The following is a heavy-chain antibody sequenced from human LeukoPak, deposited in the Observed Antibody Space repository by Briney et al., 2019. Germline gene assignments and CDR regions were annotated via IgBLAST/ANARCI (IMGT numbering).Heavy chain of an antibody. CDR2: ISGSGGST. J-gene: IGHJ4*02. V-gene: IGHV3-23*01. CDR3: AKGAVAGNQKPGGY. D-gene: IGHD6-19*01. Sequence: PGGSLRLSCAASGFTFSSYAMSWVRQAPEKGLEWVSAISGSGGSTYYADSVKGRITISRDNSKNTLSLQMNSLRAEDTAVYFCAKGAVAGNQKPGGYWGQGTLVTVSS. CDR1: GFTFSSYA.